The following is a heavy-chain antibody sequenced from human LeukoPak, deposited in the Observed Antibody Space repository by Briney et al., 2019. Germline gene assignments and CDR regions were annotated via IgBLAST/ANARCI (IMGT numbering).Heavy chain of an antibody. CDR2: INPSGGST. V-gene: IGHV1-46*01. Sequence: ASVKVSCKASGYTFTSYYMHWVRQAPGQGLEWMGIINPSGGSTSYAQKFQGRVTMTRDTSTSTAYMELRSLRSDDTVVYYCARVDDIYYFDYWGQGTLVTVSS. CDR1: GYTFTSYY. D-gene: IGHD3-9*01. CDR3: ARVDDIYYFDY. J-gene: IGHJ4*02.